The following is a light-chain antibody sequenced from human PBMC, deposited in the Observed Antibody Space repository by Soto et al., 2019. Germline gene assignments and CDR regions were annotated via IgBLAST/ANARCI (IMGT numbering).Light chain of an antibody. V-gene: IGLV2-14*01. J-gene: IGLJ1*01. CDR1: SSDIGGHNS. CDR2: NVS. CDR3: TSFTSASTYV. Sequence: QSVLTQPASVSGSPGQSIAISCTGTSSDIGGHNSVSWYQQHPGKAPKLMIYNVSNRPSGVSNRFSGSKSGNTAFLTISGLLAEDEADYYCTSFTSASTYVFGAGTKVTVL.